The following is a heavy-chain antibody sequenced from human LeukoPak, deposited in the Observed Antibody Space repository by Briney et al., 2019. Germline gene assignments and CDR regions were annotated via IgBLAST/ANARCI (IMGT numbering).Heavy chain of an antibody. CDR1: GFTFSNAW. Sequence: GGSLRLSCAASGFTFSNAWMSWVRQPPGKGLVWVSRINSDGTDTNYADSGKGRFTISRDNYKNTVYLQMNSLTAEDTAVYYCARGAWGTSVHFDKWGQGALVTVSS. V-gene: IGHV3-74*01. J-gene: IGHJ4*02. CDR3: ARGAWGTSVHFDK. CDR2: INSDGTDT. D-gene: IGHD3-16*01.